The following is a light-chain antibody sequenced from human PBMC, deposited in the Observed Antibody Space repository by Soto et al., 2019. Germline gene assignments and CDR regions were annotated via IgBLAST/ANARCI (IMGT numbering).Light chain of an antibody. CDR1: SSDVGRYNY. J-gene: IGLJ1*01. V-gene: IGLV2-14*01. CDR3: TSYTSSSTLV. Sequence: QSALTQPASVSGSPGQSITISCTGTSSDVGRYNYVSWYQQHPGKVPKVMIYEVSNRPSGVSNRFSGSKSGNTASLTISGLQAEDEAHYYCTSYTSSSTLVFGTGTKVTVL. CDR2: EVS.